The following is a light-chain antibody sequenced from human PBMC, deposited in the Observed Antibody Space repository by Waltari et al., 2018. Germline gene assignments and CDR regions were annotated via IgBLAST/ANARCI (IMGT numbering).Light chain of an antibody. V-gene: IGLV1-47*01. CDR1: RSNIGSNY. Sequence: QSVFTQPPPASGTPGQRVTISCSGTRSNIGSNYLDWYQQLPGTAPKLLIYRNKQRPSGVPDRFSGSKSGTSASLAISGLRSEDEADYYCAAWDDSLSGRVFGGGTKVTVL. CDR3: AAWDDSLSGRV. J-gene: IGLJ3*02. CDR2: RNK.